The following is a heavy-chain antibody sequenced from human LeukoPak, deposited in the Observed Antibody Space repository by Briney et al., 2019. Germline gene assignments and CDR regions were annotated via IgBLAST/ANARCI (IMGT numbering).Heavy chain of an antibody. D-gene: IGHD6-13*01. CDR2: INTGSTTI. CDR1: GFTFSDFT. Sequence: GGSLRLSCAASGFTFSDFTMNWVRQAPGRGREWVSYINTGSTTIYYADSVKGRFTTSRENAKNSLFLQMNSLRAEDTAVYYCARDLIAATEYWGQGTLVTVSS. V-gene: IGHV3-48*04. J-gene: IGHJ4*02. CDR3: ARDLIAATEY.